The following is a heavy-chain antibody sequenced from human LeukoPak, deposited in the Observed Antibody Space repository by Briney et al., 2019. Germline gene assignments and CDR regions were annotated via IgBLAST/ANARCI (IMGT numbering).Heavy chain of an antibody. Sequence: GASVKVSCKASGYTFTSYDINWVRQATGQGLEWMGWMNPNSGNTGYAQKFQGRVTMTRSTSISTAYMELSSLRSEDTAVYYCAREGIAAAGNRLYYYYYGMDVWGQGTTVTVSS. CDR1: GYTFTSYD. D-gene: IGHD6-13*01. CDR2: MNPNSGNT. CDR3: AREGIAAAGNRLYYYYYGMDV. J-gene: IGHJ6*02. V-gene: IGHV1-8*01.